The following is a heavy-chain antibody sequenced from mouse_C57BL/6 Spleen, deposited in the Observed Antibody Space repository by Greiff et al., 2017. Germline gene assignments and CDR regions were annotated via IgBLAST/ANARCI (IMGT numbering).Heavy chain of an antibody. CDR2: ISSGGSYT. Sequence: EVKLLESGGDLVKPGGSLKLSCAASGFTFSSYGMSWVRQTPDKRLEWVATISSGGSYTYYPDSVKGRFTISRDNAKNTLYLQMSSLKSEDTAMYYCAVVPGYWGQGTTLTVSS. CDR3: AVVPGY. V-gene: IGHV5-6*01. CDR1: GFTFSSYG. D-gene: IGHD1-1*01. J-gene: IGHJ2*01.